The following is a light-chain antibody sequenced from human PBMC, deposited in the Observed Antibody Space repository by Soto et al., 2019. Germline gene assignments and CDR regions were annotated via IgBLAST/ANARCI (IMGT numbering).Light chain of an antibody. CDR2: GAS. CDR1: QSVSTY. J-gene: IGKJ4*01. Sequence: EIVLTQSPGTLSLSPGERATLSCRAGQSVSTYLSWYQHKPGQAPRLLIYGASNRATGIPARFSGSGSGTDFTLTISSLEPEDSAVYYCHQRYNWLTFXGGTKVDIK. V-gene: IGKV3-11*01. CDR3: HQRYNWLT.